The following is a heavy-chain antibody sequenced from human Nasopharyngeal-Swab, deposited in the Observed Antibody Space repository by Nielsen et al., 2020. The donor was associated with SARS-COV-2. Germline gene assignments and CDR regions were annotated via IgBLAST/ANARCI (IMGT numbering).Heavy chain of an antibody. CDR1: GFSLSTSGVG. V-gene: IGHV2-5*02. Sequence: SGPTLVKPTQTDTLTCTSSGFSLSTSGVGVGWIRQPPGKALEWLAPIYWDDDKRYTPSLKSRPTITKDTSKNQVVLTMTNMDPVDTATYYCAHRPYVPGIAVAGEGNWFDPWGQGTLVTVSS. CDR3: AHRPYVPGIAVAGEGNWFDP. J-gene: IGHJ5*02. CDR2: IYWDDDK. D-gene: IGHD6-19*01.